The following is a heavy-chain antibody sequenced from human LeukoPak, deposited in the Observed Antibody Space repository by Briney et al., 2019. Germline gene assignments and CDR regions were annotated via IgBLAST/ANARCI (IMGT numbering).Heavy chain of an antibody. CDR3: AKARFYDLLTGFPPD. D-gene: IGHD3-9*01. CDR1: GFTFSSYA. CDR2: IGASGGST. J-gene: IGHJ4*02. Sequence: PGGSQRLSCAVFGFTFSSYAMSWVRQAPGKGLEWVSTIGASGGSTYYADSVKGRFTISRDNSKNTLYLQMSSLRVEDTARYYCAKARFYDLLTGFPPDWGQGTLVTVSS. V-gene: IGHV3-23*01.